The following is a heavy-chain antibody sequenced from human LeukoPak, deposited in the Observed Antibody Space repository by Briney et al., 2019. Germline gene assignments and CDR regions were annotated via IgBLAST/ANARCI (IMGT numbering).Heavy chain of an antibody. Sequence: GRSLRLSCAASGFTFSNYAMHWVRQAPGKGLEWVAVISYDGNNKYYADSVKGRFTISRDNSKNTLYLQMNSLRAEDTAVYYCAREGGGVAATYYYYMDVWGKGTTVTVSS. CDR3: AREGGGVAATYYYYMDV. CDR2: ISYDGNNK. CDR1: GFTFSNYA. D-gene: IGHD2-15*01. V-gene: IGHV3-30*04. J-gene: IGHJ6*03.